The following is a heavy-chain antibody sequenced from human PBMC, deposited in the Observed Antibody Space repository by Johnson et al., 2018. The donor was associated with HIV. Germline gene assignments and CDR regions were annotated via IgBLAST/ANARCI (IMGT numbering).Heavy chain of an antibody. V-gene: IGHV3-15*01. D-gene: IGHD6-13*01. J-gene: IGHJ3*02. CDR1: AFTFSNAW. Sequence: EVQLVESGGGLVKPGGSLRLSCAASAFTFSNAWMSWVRQAPGKGLEWVGRIKSKTDGGTTDYAAPVKGRFTISRDDSKNTLYLQMNSLKTEDTAVYYCTTYSIIHAFDIWGQGTMVTVSS. CDR3: TTYSIIHAFDI. CDR2: IKSKTDGGTT.